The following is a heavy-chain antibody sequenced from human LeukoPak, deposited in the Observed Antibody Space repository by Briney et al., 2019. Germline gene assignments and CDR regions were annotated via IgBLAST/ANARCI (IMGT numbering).Heavy chain of an antibody. CDR3: ARHEAQDFDY. CDR1: GGSISSSNYY. CDR2: IYFSGTT. J-gene: IGHJ4*02. V-gene: IGHV4-39*01. Sequence: SETLSLTCTVSGGSISSSNYYWGWIRQPPGKGLEWIGSIYFSGTTYYSSSLKSRVIISVDTSKNQFSLKLSSVTATDTAVYYCARHEAQDFDYWGQGTLVTVSS.